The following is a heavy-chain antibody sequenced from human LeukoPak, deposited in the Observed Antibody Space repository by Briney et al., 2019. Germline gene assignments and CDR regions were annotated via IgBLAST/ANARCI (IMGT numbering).Heavy chain of an antibody. J-gene: IGHJ4*02. Sequence: SETLSLTCTVSGYSISSGYYWCWIRQPPGKGLEWIGSIYHSGSTYYNPSLKSRVTISVDTSKNQFSLKLSSVTAADTAVYYCARGGYSGYEVDYWGQGTLVTVSS. D-gene: IGHD5-12*01. CDR2: IYHSGST. CDR3: ARGGYSGYEVDY. CDR1: GYSISSGYY. V-gene: IGHV4-38-2*02.